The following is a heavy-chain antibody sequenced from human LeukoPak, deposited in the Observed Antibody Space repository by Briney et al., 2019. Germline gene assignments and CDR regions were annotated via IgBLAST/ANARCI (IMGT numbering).Heavy chain of an antibody. CDR1: GGSISSYY. V-gene: IGHV4-4*07. Sequence: SETLSLTCTVSGGSISSYYWSWTRQPAGKGLEWIGRIYTSVSTNYNPSLKRRVTMSVDPSKTQFSLKLSSGTAADTAVYYCARESYSSGWYYCDYWGEGTLVTVSS. CDR2: IYTSVST. D-gene: IGHD6-19*01. J-gene: IGHJ4*02. CDR3: ARESYSSGWYYCDY.